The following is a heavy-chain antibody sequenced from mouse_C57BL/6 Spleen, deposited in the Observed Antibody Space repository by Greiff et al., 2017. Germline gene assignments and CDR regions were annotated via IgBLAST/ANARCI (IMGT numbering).Heavy chain of an antibody. CDR3: AREENNGSSLFDY. V-gene: IGHV1-64*01. J-gene: IGHJ2*01. Sequence: VQLVESGAELVKPGASVKLSCKASGYTFTSYWMHWVKQRPGQGLEWIGMIHPNSGSTNYNEKFKSKATLTVDKSSSTAYMQLNILTSEDSAVYYSAREENNGSSLFDYWSQGTTLTVSS. CDR2: IHPNSGST. CDR1: GYTFTSYW. D-gene: IGHD1-1*01.